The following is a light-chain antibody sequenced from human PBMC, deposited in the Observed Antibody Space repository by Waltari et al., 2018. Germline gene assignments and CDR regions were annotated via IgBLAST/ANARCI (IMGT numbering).Light chain of an antibody. V-gene: IGLV1-47*01. CDR1: SSNVGNNY. CDR3: ATWDDSLNSWV. Sequence: QPVLTLPPSASGTPGQVVSFSCSGSSSNVGNNYVYWYQQLPGTAPKLLIYKNDQRPSGVPDRFFGSKSGTSASLVISGLRSEDEGNYTCATWDDSLNSWVFGGGTKLTIL. CDR2: KND. J-gene: IGLJ3*02.